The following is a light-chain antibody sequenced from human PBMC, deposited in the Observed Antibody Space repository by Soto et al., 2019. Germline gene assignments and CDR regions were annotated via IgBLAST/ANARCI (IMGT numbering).Light chain of an antibody. CDR2: GAS. V-gene: IGKV3-20*01. J-gene: IGKJ4*01. CDR1: QSVSSSY. Sequence: EIVWTQSPGTLSLSPGERATLSCRASQSVSSSYLAWYQQKPGQAPRLLIYGASSRATGIPDRFSGSGSGTDFTLTISRLEPEDFAVYYCQQYGISPLTFGGGTNVDIK. CDR3: QQYGISPLT.